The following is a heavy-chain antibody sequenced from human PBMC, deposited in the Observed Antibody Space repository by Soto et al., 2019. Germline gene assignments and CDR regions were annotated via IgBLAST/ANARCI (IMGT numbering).Heavy chain of an antibody. Sequence: SETLSLTCAVSGGSISSSNWWSWVRQPPGKGLEWIGEIYHSGSTNYNPSLKSRVTISVDKSKNQFSLKLSSVTAADTAVYYCARGPIAAAGLYSSGWYVGYWGQGTLVTVSS. J-gene: IGHJ4*02. V-gene: IGHV4-4*02. CDR3: ARGPIAAAGLYSSGWYVGY. D-gene: IGHD6-19*01. CDR2: IYHSGST. CDR1: GGSISSSNW.